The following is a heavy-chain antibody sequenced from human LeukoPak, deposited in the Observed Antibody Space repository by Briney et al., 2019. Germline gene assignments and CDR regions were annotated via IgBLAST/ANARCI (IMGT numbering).Heavy chain of an antibody. Sequence: PGGSLRLSCAASGFKFSTYSIHWVRQAPGKGLEFVSAISRDGGSTHYANSVKGRFTISRDNSKDTLYLQMGSLRPDDMAVYYCAKGSGYGGIDYWGQGTLVTVSS. D-gene: IGHD5-12*01. J-gene: IGHJ4*02. V-gene: IGHV3-64*01. CDR2: ISRDGGST. CDR1: GFKFSTYS. CDR3: AKGSGYGGIDY.